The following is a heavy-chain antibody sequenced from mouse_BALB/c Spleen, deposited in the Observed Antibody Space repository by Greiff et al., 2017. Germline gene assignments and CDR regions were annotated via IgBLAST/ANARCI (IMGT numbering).Heavy chain of an antibody. J-gene: IGHJ4*01. D-gene: IGHD2-4*01. CDR2: ISSGSSTI. Sequence: EVQLVESGGGLVQPGGSRKLSCAASGFTFSSFGMHWVRQAPEKGLEWVAYISSGSSTIYYADTVKGRFTISRDNPKNTLFLQMTSLRSEDTAMYYCARSYDYDLYYYAMDYWGQGTSVTVSS. V-gene: IGHV5-17*02. CDR1: GFTFSSFG. CDR3: ARSYDYDLYYYAMDY.